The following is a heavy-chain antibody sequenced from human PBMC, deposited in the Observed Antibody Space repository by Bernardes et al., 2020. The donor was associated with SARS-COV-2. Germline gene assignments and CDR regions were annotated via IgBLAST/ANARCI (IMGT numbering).Heavy chain of an antibody. J-gene: IGHJ4*02. CDR1: GFTFRSSW. CDR3: ARSAFISGRGYYIDY. CDR2: INPDGSTT. D-gene: IGHD3-10*01. Sequence: SLSLSCAASGFTFRSSWIHWVRQVPGAGLVWVSRINPDGSTTNYADSVRGRFTISRDNAKNTLFLQMNGLRAEDTALYYCARSAFISGRGYYIDYWGQGTLVTVSS. V-gene: IGHV3-74*01.